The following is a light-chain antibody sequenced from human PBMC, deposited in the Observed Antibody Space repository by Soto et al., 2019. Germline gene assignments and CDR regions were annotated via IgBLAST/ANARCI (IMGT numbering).Light chain of an antibody. CDR3: LQDYPSPTT. CDR1: QGIGND. J-gene: IGKJ2*01. CDR2: AAS. Sequence: AIQMTQSPSSLSASVGDRVTITCRASQGIGNDLGWYQQKPGIAPKLLIYAASSLESGVPSRFSGGGSGTVFNPTFTSLNPEVFATYNCLQDYPSPTTFGKGPRLETK. V-gene: IGKV1-6*01.